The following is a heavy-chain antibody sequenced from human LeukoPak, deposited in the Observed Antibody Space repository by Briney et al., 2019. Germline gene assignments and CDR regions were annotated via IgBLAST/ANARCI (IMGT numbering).Heavy chain of an antibody. J-gene: IGHJ4*02. CDR3: ARDLNYYDSSGCY. CDR1: GFTFSDYY. D-gene: IGHD3-22*01. V-gene: IGHV3-11*01. CDR2: ISSSGSTI. Sequence: GGSLRLSCATSGFTFSDYYMSWIRQAPGKGLEWVSYISSSGSTIYYADSVKGRFTISRDNAKNSLYLQMNSLRAEDTAVYYCARDLNYYDSSGCYWGQGTLVTVSS.